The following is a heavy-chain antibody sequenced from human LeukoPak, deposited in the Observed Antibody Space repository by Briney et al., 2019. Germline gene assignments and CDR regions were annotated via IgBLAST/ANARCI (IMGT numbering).Heavy chain of an antibody. D-gene: IGHD3-22*01. CDR3: ARWYYDSSGYYYGDAFDI. J-gene: IGHJ3*02. CDR1: GGSISSYY. V-gene: IGHV4-34*01. Sequence: SETLSLTCTVSGGSISSYYWSWIRQPPGKGLEWIGEINHSGSTNYNPSLKSRVTISVDTSENHFSLKLSSVTAADTAMYYSARWYYDSSGYYYGDAFDIWGQGTMVTVSS. CDR2: INHSGST.